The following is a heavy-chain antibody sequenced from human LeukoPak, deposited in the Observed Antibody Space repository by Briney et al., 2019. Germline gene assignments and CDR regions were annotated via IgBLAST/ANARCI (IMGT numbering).Heavy chain of an antibody. J-gene: IGHJ4*02. CDR2: ISYDGSNK. V-gene: IGHV3-30*18. CDR3: AKEEYISSWYPSDY. D-gene: IGHD6-13*01. CDR1: GFSFRSNG. Sequence: TGGSLRLSCAASGFSFRSNGMHWVRQAPGKGLEWVAIISYDGSNKYYTDSVKGRFTISRDNSKNTLYLQMNSLRAEDTAVYYCAKEEYISSWYPSDYWGQGTLVTVSS.